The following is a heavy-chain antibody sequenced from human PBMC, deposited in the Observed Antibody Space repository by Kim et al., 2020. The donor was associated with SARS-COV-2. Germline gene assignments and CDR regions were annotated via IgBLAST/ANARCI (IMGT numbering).Heavy chain of an antibody. CDR3: ARDPLGD. Sequence: IVGTANYAQKFQGRVTITADESTSTAYMELSSLRSEDTAVYYCARDPLGDWGQGTLVTVSS. CDR2: IVGTA. V-gene: IGHV1-69*01. J-gene: IGHJ4*02.